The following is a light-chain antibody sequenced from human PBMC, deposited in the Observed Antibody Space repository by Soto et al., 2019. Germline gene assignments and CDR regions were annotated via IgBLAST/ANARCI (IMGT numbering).Light chain of an antibody. CDR2: EGS. Sequence: QSALTQPASVSGSPGQSNTISCTGTSSDVGSYNLVSWYQQHPGKAPKLMIYEGSKRPSGVSNRFSGSNSGNTATLTISRVEAGDEADYYCQVWDSSSDYYVFGTGTKVTVL. V-gene: IGLV2-14*02. J-gene: IGLJ1*01. CDR1: SSDVGSYNL. CDR3: QVWDSSSDYYV.